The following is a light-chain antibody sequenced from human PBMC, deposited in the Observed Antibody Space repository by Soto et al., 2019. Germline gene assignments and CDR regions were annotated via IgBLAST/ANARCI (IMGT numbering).Light chain of an antibody. CDR3: QQYGSSPYS. J-gene: IGKJ2*01. Sequence: EIVLTQSPGTLSLSPGERATLSCRASQSVSTTYIAWYQQKPGQAPTLLIYGASSRATGIPDRFSGSGSGTDFTLTISRLEPEDSAVYYCQQYGSSPYSFGQGTKLEIK. V-gene: IGKV3-20*01. CDR2: GAS. CDR1: QSVSTTY.